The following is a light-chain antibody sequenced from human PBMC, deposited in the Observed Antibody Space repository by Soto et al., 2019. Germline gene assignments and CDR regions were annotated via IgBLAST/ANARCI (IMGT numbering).Light chain of an antibody. CDR2: WAS. Sequence: DIVMTQSPDSLAVSLGERATINCKSSQSVSFSSNNKNYLAWYQQKPGQPPKLLIYWASTRESGVPDRFSGSGSGTDFTLTISSLQAEDVAVYSCQQYYSTPWTFGQGTKVEIK. J-gene: IGKJ1*01. CDR1: QSVSFSSNNKNY. V-gene: IGKV4-1*01. CDR3: QQYYSTPWT.